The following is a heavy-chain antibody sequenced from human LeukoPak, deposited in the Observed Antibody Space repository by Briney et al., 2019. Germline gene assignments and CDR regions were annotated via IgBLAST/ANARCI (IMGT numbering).Heavy chain of an antibody. CDR3: ARGASSWEYTTFDV. V-gene: IGHV3-23*01. J-gene: IGHJ3*01. CDR1: GFKFTNYA. CDR2: IGGSGVTK. Sequence: PGGSLRLSCAASGFKFTNYAMHWVRQAPGKGLGWVSTIGGSGVTKFYADSVAGRFTISRDNSNNALFLQMNNLRAEDVAIYYCARGASSWEYTTFDVWGQGAIVTVSS. D-gene: IGHD6-13*01.